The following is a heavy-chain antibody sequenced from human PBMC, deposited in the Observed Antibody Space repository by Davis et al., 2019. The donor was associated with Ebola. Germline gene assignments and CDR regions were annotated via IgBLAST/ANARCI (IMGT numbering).Heavy chain of an antibody. CDR3: ARESVNIVAS. J-gene: IGHJ4*02. V-gene: IGHV3-7*01. Sequence: GESLKISCAASGFSFNTYWMTWVRQAPGKGLEWLAIIRQDGSEKKYVDSVKGRFTISRDNAKNSLYLQMNSLRAEDTAVYYCARESVNIVASWGQGTLVTVSS. D-gene: IGHD5-12*01. CDR1: GFSFNTYW. CDR2: IRQDGSEK.